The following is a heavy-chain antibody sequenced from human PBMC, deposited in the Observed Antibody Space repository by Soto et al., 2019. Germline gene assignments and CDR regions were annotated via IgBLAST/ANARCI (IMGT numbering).Heavy chain of an antibody. CDR1: GYTLTNFY. V-gene: IGHV1-46*01. D-gene: IGHD2-2*01. Sequence: GASVKVSCKASGYTLTNFYIHWVRQAPGQGLEWMGIINPNGGSTNYAHNFQGRVTITRDTSTSTVYMELSSLRSEDTAVYYCARGSIVVVPAARVLGYYYGMDVWGQGTTVTVSS. CDR3: ARGSIVVVPAARVLGYYYGMDV. J-gene: IGHJ6*02. CDR2: INPNGGST.